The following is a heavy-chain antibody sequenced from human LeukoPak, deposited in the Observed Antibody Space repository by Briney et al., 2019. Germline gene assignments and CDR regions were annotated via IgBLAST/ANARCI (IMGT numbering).Heavy chain of an antibody. CDR1: GYIFISYG. J-gene: IGHJ5*02. V-gene: IGHV1-18*01. CDR3: ARDLAWGADLMGPTEAWLDP. Sequence: ASVKVSCKASGYIFISYGFSWVRQAPGQGLEWMGWISNYNGNTNYAEKFRGRFTMTIDTSTTTSYMELRSLRSDDTAAYYCARDLAWGADLMGPTEAWLDPWGQGTLVTVSS. CDR2: ISNYNGNT. D-gene: IGHD1-26*01.